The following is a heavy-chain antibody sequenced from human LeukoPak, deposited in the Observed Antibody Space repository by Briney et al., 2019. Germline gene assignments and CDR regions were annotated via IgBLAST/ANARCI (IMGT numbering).Heavy chain of an antibody. J-gene: IGHJ4*02. V-gene: IGHV1-3*01. Sequence: ASVKVSCKASGYTFTSYGISWVRHAPGQRLEWMGWINAGNGNTKYSQKFQGRVTITRDTSASTAYMELSSLRSEDTAVYYCARVSFHYYGSGSYTLDYWGQGTLVTVSS. CDR3: ARVSFHYYGSGSYTLDY. CDR1: GYTFTSYG. CDR2: INAGNGNT. D-gene: IGHD3-10*01.